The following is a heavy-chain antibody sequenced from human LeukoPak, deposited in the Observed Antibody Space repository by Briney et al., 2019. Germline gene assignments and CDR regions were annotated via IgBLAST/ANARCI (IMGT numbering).Heavy chain of an antibody. J-gene: IGHJ5*02. CDR2: IYYSGST. V-gene: IGHV4-59*08. D-gene: IGHD3-3*01. Sequence: PSETLSLTGTVSGGSISSYYWSWIRQPPGKGLEWIGYIYYSGSTYYNPSLKSRVTISVDTSKNQFSLKLSSVTAADTAVYYCASESIFENWFDPWGQGTLVTVSS. CDR3: ASESIFENWFDP. CDR1: GGSISSYY.